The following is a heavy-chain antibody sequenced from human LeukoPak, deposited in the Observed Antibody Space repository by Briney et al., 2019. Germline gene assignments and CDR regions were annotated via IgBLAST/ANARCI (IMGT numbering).Heavy chain of an antibody. J-gene: IGHJ4*02. CDR3: ARHRANIYYYGSGSYYTPFDY. CDR2: INHSGST. Sequence: ETLSLTCAVYGESFSDYYWNWIRQPPGKGLEWIGEINHSGSTNYIPSLKSRVTISVDTSKNQFSLKLSSVTAADTAVYYCARHRANIYYYGSGSYYTPFDYWGQGTLVTVFS. CDR1: GESFSDYY. V-gene: IGHV4-34*01. D-gene: IGHD3-10*01.